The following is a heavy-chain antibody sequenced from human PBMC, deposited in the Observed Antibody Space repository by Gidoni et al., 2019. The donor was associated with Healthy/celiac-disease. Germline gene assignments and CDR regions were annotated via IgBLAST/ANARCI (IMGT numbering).Heavy chain of an antibody. J-gene: IGHJ6*02. V-gene: IGHV3-21*01. CDR3: ARDRGYCSSTSCYIDYYYYGMDV. CDR1: GFTFSSYS. D-gene: IGHD2-2*02. CDR2: ISSSSSYI. Sequence: EVQLVESGGGLVKPGGSLRLSCAASGFTFSSYSMNWVRQAPGKGLEWVSSISSSSSYIYYADSVKGRFTISRDNAKNSLYLQMNSLRAEDTAVYYCARDRGYCSSTSCYIDYYYYGMDVWGQGTTVTVSS.